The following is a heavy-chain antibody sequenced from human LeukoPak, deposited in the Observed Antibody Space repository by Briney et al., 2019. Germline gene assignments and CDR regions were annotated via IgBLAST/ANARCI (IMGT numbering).Heavy chain of an antibody. CDR3: AREWGFGALRYYFDY. D-gene: IGHD3-10*01. CDR1: GGSISSYY. V-gene: IGHV4-4*07. CDR2: IYTSGST. J-gene: IGHJ4*02. Sequence: PSETLSLTCTVSGGSISSYYWSWTRQPAGKGLEWIGRIYTSGSTNYNPSLKSRVTMSVDTSKNQFSLKLSSVTAADTAVYYCAREWGFGALRYYFDYWGQGTLVTVSS.